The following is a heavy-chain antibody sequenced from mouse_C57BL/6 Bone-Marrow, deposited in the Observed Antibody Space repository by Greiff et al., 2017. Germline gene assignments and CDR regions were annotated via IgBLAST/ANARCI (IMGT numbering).Heavy chain of an antibody. D-gene: IGHD1-1*01. CDR3: ARPHYYGSSRDDY. CDR1: GYIFTCYW. V-gene: IGHV1-55*01. CDR2: IYTGSGST. Sequence: QVQLQQSGAELVQPGASVKMSCKASGYIFTCYWITWVKQRPGQGLEWIGAIYTGSGSTNYNEKIKSKATLTVDTSSSTAYMQLSSLTSEDSAVYYCARPHYYGSSRDDYWGQGTMVTVSA. J-gene: IGHJ3*01.